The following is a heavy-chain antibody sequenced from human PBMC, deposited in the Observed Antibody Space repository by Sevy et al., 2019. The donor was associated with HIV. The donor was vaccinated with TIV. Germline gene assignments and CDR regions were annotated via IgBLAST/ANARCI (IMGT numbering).Heavy chain of an antibody. CDR1: GFNFTASA. Sequence: GGSLRLSCVASGFNFTASAMSWVRQSPGKGLEWVSTIGRSGSSSYYAHSVKGRFTISRDNSKRTLYLQMTSLTADDSAVYFGAKPASLNLWFAYWGQGILVTVSS. CDR2: IGRSGSSS. CDR3: AKPASLNLWFAY. V-gene: IGHV3-23*01. D-gene: IGHD3-10*01. J-gene: IGHJ1*01.